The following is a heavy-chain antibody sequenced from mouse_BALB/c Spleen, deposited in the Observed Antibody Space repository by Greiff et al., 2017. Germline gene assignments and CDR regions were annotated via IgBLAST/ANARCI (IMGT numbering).Heavy chain of an antibody. J-gene: IGHJ3*01. CDR2: INPYNGDT. Sequence: EVQLVESGPELVKPGASVKISCKASGYSFTGYFMNWVKQSHGKSLEWIGRINPYNGDTFYTQKFKGKATLTVDKSSSTAHMELLSLTSEDSAVYYCGRAHYDEGSFAYWGQGTLVTVSA. D-gene: IGHD2-4*01. CDR1: GYSFTGYF. CDR3: GRAHYDEGSFAY. V-gene: IGHV1-37*01.